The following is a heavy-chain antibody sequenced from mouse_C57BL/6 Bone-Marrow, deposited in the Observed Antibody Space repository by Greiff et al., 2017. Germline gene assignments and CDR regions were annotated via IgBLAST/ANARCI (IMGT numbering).Heavy chain of an antibody. J-gene: IGHJ2*01. V-gene: IGHV2-5*01. CDR2: IWRGGST. CDR3: AKENYYGSSFCDY. Sequence: QVQLQQSGPGLVQPSQSLSITCTVSGFSLTSYGVHWVRQSPGKGLEWLGVIWRGGSTDYNAAFMSRLSITKDNSKIQVFFKMNSLQADDTAIYYCAKENYYGSSFCDYWGQGTTLTVSS. CDR1: GFSLTSYG. D-gene: IGHD1-1*01.